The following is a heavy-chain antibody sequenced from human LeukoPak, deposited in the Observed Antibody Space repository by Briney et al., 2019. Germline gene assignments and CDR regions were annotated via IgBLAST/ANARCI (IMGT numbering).Heavy chain of an antibody. CDR2: IYYSGST. CDR3: ARHAPGVRVAAAGSPYWYFDL. V-gene: IGHV4-59*08. CDR1: GGSISSYY. D-gene: IGHD6-13*01. J-gene: IGHJ2*01. Sequence: SETLSLTCTVSGGSISSYYWSWIRQPPGKGLEWIGYIYYSGSTNYNPSLKSRVTISVDTSKNQFSLKLSSVTAADTAVYYCARHAPGVRVAAAGSPYWYFDLWGRGTLVTVSS.